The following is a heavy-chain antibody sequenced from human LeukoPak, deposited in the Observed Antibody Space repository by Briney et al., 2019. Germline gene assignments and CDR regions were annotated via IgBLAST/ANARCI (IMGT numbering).Heavy chain of an antibody. J-gene: IGHJ4*02. CDR3: AKSLLPLGYCSGGSCSRLYY. Sequence: PGGSLRLSCAASGFTVSSDYMSWVRQAPGKGLKWVSAISGSGGSAYYADSVKGRFTISRDNSKNTLYLQMNSLRAEDTAVYYCAKSLLPLGYCSGGSCSRLYYWGQGTLVTVSS. CDR2: ISGSGGSA. CDR1: GFTVSSDY. D-gene: IGHD2-15*01. V-gene: IGHV3-23*01.